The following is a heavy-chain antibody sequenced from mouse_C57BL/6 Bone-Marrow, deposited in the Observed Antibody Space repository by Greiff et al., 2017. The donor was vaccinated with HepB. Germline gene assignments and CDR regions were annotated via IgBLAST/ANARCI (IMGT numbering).Heavy chain of an antibody. CDR3: VYYSWFAY. D-gene: IGHD1-1*01. Sequence: QVQLQQSGAELARPCASVKMSCKASGYTFTSYTMHWVKQRPGQGLEWIGYINPSSGYTKYNQKFKDKATLTADKSSSTAYMQLSSLTSEDSAVYYCVYYSWFAYWGQGTLVTVSA. CDR1: GYTFTSYT. CDR2: INPSSGYT. V-gene: IGHV1-4*01. J-gene: IGHJ3*01.